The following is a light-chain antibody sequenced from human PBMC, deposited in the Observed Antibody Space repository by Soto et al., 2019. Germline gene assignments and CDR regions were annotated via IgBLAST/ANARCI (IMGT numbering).Light chain of an antibody. CDR2: EVT. Sequence: QSALTQPASVSGSPGQSITISCTGTSSDVGHYDLVSWYQQHPGKAPKLIIYEVTKRPSGVSNRFSGSKSGNTASLTISGLQAEDEADYDCCSYSGSNAYVFGTGTKLTVL. CDR1: SSDVGHYDL. J-gene: IGLJ1*01. CDR3: CSYSGSNAYV. V-gene: IGLV2-23*02.